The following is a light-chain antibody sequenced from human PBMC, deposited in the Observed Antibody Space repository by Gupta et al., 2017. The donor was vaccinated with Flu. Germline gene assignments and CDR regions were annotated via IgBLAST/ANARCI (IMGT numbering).Light chain of an antibody. V-gene: IGKV1-39*01. CDR2: DAS. Sequence: DIEMTQSPSSLSASVGDRATITCRSSQSISSYLSWYQQKPGQAPKRLIYDASSLDSGVPYRFSGSGSGTDFTLKISSVQPEDFAIYYCKQSYRTPLTFGGGTKVEIK. CDR3: KQSYRTPLT. CDR1: QSISSY. J-gene: IGKJ4*01.